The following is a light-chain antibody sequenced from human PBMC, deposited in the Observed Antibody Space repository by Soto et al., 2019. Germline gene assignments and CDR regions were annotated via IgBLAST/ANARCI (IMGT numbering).Light chain of an antibody. V-gene: IGKV3-15*01. CDR2: GTS. CDR3: QQYNNWLT. J-gene: IGKJ4*01. Sequence: IVMTQSPATLSVSPGERATLSCRASQSVSSNLAWYQQKPGQAPRLLIYGTSTRATGVPARFSGSGSGTEFTLTISSLQSEDFAVYYCQQYNNWLTFGGGTKVEIK. CDR1: QSVSSN.